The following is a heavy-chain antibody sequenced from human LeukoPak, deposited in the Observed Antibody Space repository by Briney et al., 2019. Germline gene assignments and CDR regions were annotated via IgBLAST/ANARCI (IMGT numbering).Heavy chain of an antibody. V-gene: IGHV3-7*01. CDR2: INHDGSEK. D-gene: IGHD4-17*01. CDR3: ARSHYGDYA. J-gene: IGHJ5*02. Sequence: GGSLRLSCAASGFTFRSYCMNWVRQAPGKGLEWVASINHDGSEKYYVDSVKGRFTISRDNAKNSLHVEMNSLRGEDTAVYYCARSHYGDYAWGQGTLVTVSS. CDR1: GFTFRSYC.